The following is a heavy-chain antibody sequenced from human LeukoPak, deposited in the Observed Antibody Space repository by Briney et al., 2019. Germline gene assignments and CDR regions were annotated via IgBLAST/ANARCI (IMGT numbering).Heavy chain of an antibody. J-gene: IGHJ4*02. Sequence: GGSLRLSCAASGLTFNNAWMSWVRQAPGKGLEWVSYISSESSVIYYVDSVKGRFTISRDNAKNSLYLQMHSLRAEDTAVYYCARGYSSSSGFHFDYWGQGTLVTVSS. CDR2: ISSESSVI. CDR3: ARGYSSSSGFHFDY. D-gene: IGHD6-6*01. V-gene: IGHV3-48*01. CDR1: GLTFNNAW.